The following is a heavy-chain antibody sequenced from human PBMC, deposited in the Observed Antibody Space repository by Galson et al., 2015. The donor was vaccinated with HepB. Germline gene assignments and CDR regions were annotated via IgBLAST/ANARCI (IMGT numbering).Heavy chain of an antibody. Sequence: SVKVSCKASGGTFSSYAISWVRQAPGQGLEWMGGIIPIFGTANYAQKFQGRVTITADESTSTAYMELSSLRSEDTAVYYCARTNTIFGVDRGWFDPWGQGTLVTVSS. D-gene: IGHD3-3*01. CDR3: ARTNTIFGVDRGWFDP. V-gene: IGHV1-69*13. CDR2: IIPIFGTA. J-gene: IGHJ5*02. CDR1: GGTFSSYA.